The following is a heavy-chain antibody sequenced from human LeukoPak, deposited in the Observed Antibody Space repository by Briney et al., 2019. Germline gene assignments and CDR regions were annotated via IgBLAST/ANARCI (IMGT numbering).Heavy chain of an antibody. V-gene: IGHV3-49*04. Sequence: GGSLRLSCTASGFTFGDYAMSWVRQAPGKGLEWVGFIRSKAYGGTTEYAASVKGRFTISRDDSKSIAYLQMNSLKTEDTAVYYCTTSPTYCGGDCYPDFDYRGQGTLVTVSS. J-gene: IGHJ4*02. CDR1: GFTFGDYA. CDR3: TTSPTYCGGDCYPDFDY. D-gene: IGHD2-21*01. CDR2: IRSKAYGGTT.